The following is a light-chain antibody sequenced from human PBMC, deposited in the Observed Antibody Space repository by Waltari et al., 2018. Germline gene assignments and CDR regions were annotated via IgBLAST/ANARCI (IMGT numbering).Light chain of an antibody. CDR3: QQYYSTRT. J-gene: IGKJ1*01. CDR2: WAS. Sequence: DIVMTQSPDSLAVSLGERATINCKSSQSVLYSSNNKNYLAWYQQKQGQPPKLLIYWASTRESGVPDRFSGSGSGTDFTLTISSLQAEDVAGYYCQQYYSTRTFGQGTKVEIK. CDR1: QSVLYSSNNKNY. V-gene: IGKV4-1*01.